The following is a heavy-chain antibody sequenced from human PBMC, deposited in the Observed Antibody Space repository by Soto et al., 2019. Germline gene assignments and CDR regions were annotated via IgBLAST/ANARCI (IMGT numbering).Heavy chain of an antibody. J-gene: IGHJ4*02. V-gene: IGHV5-51*01. CDR1: GYNFTNYW. CDR2: IYPRDSDT. D-gene: IGHD6-13*01. Sequence: PGLSLQISSEASGYNFTNYWIGWVSQMPGTGLEWMGIIYPRDSDTRYSPSFQDQVTMSVDKSIGTAYLQWSSLKASDTAMYYCVRLSGKIASSVGPRRFDNSAQGTLGTVPS. CDR3: VRLSGKIASSVGPRRFDN.